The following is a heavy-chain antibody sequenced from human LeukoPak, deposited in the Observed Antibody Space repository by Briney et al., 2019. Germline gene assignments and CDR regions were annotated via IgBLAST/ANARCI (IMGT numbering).Heavy chain of an antibody. CDR1: GGTFSSYA. V-gene: IGHV1-69*13. J-gene: IGHJ4*02. Sequence: ASVKVSCKASGGTFSSYAISWVRQAPGQGLEWMGGIIPIFGTANYAQKFQGRVTITADESTSTAYMELSSLRSEDTAVYYCAREGDIAAAGTGGDFGYWGQGTLVTVSS. D-gene: IGHD6-13*01. CDR3: AREGDIAAAGTGGDFGY. CDR2: IIPIFGTA.